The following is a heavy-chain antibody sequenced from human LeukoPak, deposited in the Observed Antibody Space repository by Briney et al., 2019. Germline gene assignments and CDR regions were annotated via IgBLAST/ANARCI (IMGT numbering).Heavy chain of an antibody. J-gene: IGHJ5*01. CDR3: AREFES. CDR1: GGSISSGSDY. Sequence: SQTLSLTCTVSGGSISSGSDYWSWIRQPAGKGLEWIGLIYTSGTTKTNPSLESRVTISLDTSKNQFSLKLGSVTAADTAVYYCAREFESWGQGTLVTVSS. V-gene: IGHV4-61*02. CDR2: IYTSGTT.